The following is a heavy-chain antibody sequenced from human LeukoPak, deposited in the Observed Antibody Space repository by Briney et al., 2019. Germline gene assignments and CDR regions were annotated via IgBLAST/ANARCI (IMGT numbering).Heavy chain of an antibody. CDR3: AAEAFFRWELLY. J-gene: IGHJ4*02. CDR1: GFTFRRYG. V-gene: IGHV3-30*02. D-gene: IGHD3-10*01. CDR2: LRNDGINR. Sequence: SLRLACSPSGFTFRRYGIHWVRQAPGQGLEGGALLRNDGINRSYADSVKGRFTISRDNSKNMLYLQMDSLRPEDTAFYYCAAEAFFRWELLYWGQGTLVTVSS.